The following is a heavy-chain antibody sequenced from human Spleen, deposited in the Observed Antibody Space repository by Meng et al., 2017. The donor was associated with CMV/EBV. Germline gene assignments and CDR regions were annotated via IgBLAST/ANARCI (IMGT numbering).Heavy chain of an antibody. Sequence: GGSLRLSCAASTFTLSSNYMNWVRQAPGKGLEWVSVIYSDGRTSYADSVKGRFIISRDNSQNTLYLQMNSLRAEDTAVYYCASPSAPEYQLRSVGYYYGLDVWGQGTTVTVSS. V-gene: IGHV3-53*01. CDR3: ASPSAPEYQLRSVGYYYGLDV. D-gene: IGHD2-2*01. J-gene: IGHJ6*02. CDR1: TFTLSSNY. CDR2: IYSDGRT.